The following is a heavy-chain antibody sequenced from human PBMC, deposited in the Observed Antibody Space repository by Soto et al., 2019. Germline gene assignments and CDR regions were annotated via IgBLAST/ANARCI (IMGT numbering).Heavy chain of an antibody. Sequence: QVQLVQSGAEVKKPGASVKVSCKASGFTFTDYFMHWVRQAPGQGLEWMAMINPRDGSTTFAQKFQGRVNVTRDTSSKIVYMEVTTMRFDDTAVYYCARGSGVVTAVLAYWGQGSLITVSS. CDR1: GFTFTDYF. J-gene: IGHJ4*02. CDR2: INPRDGST. V-gene: IGHV1-46*01. CDR3: ARGSGVVTAVLAY. D-gene: IGHD2-21*02.